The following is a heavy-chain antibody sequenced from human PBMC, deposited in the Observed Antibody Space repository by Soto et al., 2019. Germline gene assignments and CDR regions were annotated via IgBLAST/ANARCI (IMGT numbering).Heavy chain of an antibody. Sequence: PGGSLRLSCTASGFTFSRYAMSWVRQAPGKGLQWVSTITGSGDTTYYGDSVKGRFTISRDNSKNTLYLQMNSLRAEDTAVYYCALREQWVSNSYYYGLDVWGQGTTVTVSS. CDR3: ALREQWVSNSYYYGLDV. J-gene: IGHJ6*02. CDR2: ITGSGDTT. V-gene: IGHV3-23*01. CDR1: GFTFSRYA. D-gene: IGHD6-19*01.